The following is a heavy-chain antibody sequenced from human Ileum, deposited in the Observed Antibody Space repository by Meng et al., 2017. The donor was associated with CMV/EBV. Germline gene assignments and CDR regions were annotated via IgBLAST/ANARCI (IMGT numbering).Heavy chain of an antibody. V-gene: IGHV4-34*01. CDR2: ISHTGIT. Sequence: SETLSLTCGVYDGSFTGYYWSWIRQPPAKGLEWIGEISHTGITNYNPSLRSRVIMSLDTSKSHFSLKLSSVTAADTAVYYCARTQGYFDPWGQGTLVTVSS. CDR1: DGSFTGYY. CDR3: ARTQGYFDP. D-gene: IGHD5-12*01. J-gene: IGHJ5*02.